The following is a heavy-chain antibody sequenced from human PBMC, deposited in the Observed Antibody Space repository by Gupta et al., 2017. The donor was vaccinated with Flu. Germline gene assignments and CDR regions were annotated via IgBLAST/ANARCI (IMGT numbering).Heavy chain of an antibody. CDR3: ARNNGVGAHFDY. J-gene: IGHJ4*02. V-gene: IGHV4-31*02. CDR2: IYFTGGT. D-gene: IGHD1-26*01. Sequence: WIRQHPGKGLEWIGHIYFTGGTYYNPSLKSRLTISIDTSKNQFSLKLSSVTAADTAVYYCARNNGVGAHFDYWGQGTLVTVSS.